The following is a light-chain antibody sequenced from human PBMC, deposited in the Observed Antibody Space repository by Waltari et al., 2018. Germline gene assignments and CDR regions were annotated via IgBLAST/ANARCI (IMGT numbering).Light chain of an antibody. CDR2: AAS. Sequence: DIQMTQSPSSLSASVGERVTITCRASQSISSDLNWYQQKPGKAPKLLIYAASSLQTGVPSRFSGSGSGTDFTRSISSLQPEDFATYYWQQSYDTRMYTFGQGTKLES. J-gene: IGKJ2*01. CDR3: QQSYDTRMYT. V-gene: IGKV1-39*01. CDR1: QSISSD.